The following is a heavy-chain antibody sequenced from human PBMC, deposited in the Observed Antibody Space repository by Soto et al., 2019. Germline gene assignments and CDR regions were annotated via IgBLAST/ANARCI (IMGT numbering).Heavy chain of an antibody. CDR1: GFTFSSYA. D-gene: IGHD3-3*01. J-gene: IGHJ6*02. CDR2: ISGSGGST. V-gene: IGHV3-23*01. Sequence: PGGSLRLSCAASGFTFSSYAMSWVRQAPGKGLEWVSAISGSGGSTYYADSVKGRFTISRDNSKNTLYLQMNSLRAEDTAVYYCAKDRSTFEWLGQPTISGTDAWGQGTTVTVSS. CDR3: AKDRSTFEWLGQPTISGTDA.